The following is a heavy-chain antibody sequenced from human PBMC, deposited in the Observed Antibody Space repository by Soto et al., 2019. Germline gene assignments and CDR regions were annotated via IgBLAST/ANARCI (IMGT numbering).Heavy chain of an antibody. CDR2: ISYDGSNK. J-gene: IGHJ6*02. Sequence: QVQLVESGGGVVQPGRSQRLSCAASGFTFSSYGMHWVRQAPGKGLEWVAVISYDGSNKYYADSVKGRFTISRDNSKNTLYLQMNSLRAEDTAVYYCAKNLRMMGNYGMDVWGQGTTVTVSS. CDR3: AKNLRMMGNYGMDV. V-gene: IGHV3-30*18. D-gene: IGHD3-16*01. CDR1: GFTFSSYG.